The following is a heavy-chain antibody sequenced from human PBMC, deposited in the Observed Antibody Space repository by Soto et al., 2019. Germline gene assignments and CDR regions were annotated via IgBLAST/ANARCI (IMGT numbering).Heavy chain of an antibody. CDR1: GFSLSTSGVG. D-gene: IGHD1-7*01. V-gene: IGHV2-5*01. Sequence: QITLQESGPALVKPTQTLTLTCSFSGFSLSTSGVGVVWIRQPPGKALEWLALIHWNDEKNYNPSLKNRLTITKDTSKNTVVLTMTNMDPADTATYYCARSIPGTTSFDSWGQGTLVTVSS. J-gene: IGHJ4*02. CDR2: IHWNDEK. CDR3: ARSIPGTTSFDS.